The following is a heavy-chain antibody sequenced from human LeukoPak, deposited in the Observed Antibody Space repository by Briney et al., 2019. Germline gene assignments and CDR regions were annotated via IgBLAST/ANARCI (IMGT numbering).Heavy chain of an antibody. Sequence: GGSLRLSCAATGLTFSSYSMNWVRQAPGKGLEWVSYISSSSSTIYYADSVEGRFTISRDTSKNTLYLQMDSLRAEDTAVYYCASGDTTGYSGDAFNIWGQGTMVTVSS. CDR1: GLTFSSYS. V-gene: IGHV3-48*04. D-gene: IGHD3-22*01. CDR3: ASGDTTGYSGDAFNI. J-gene: IGHJ3*02. CDR2: ISSSSSTI.